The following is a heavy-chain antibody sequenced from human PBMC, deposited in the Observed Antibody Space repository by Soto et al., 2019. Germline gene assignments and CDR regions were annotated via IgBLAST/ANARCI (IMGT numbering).Heavy chain of an antibody. CDR2: ARNKVSGYTT. CDR1: GFIFTDHY. Sequence: GGSLTLSCAASGFIFTDHYMDWVRQAPGKGLEWVGRARNKVSGYTTAYAASVTGRFIISRDDSQNSLFLKMNSLKAEDTAVYDSVRTALGWFVPWGQGTLVTVSS. CDR3: VRTALGWFVP. V-gene: IGHV3-72*01. J-gene: IGHJ5*02. D-gene: IGHD2-21*02.